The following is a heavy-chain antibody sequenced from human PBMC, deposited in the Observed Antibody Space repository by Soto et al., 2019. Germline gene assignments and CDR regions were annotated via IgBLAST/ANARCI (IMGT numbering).Heavy chain of an antibody. V-gene: IGHV4-34*01. CDR1: GGSFSGYY. CDR2: INHSGST. J-gene: IGHJ4*02. D-gene: IGHD3-22*01. CDR3: VRDARWYYDSSCYYIDY. Sequence: SETLSLTCAVYGGSFSGYYWSWIRQPPGKGLEWIGEINHSGSTNYNPSLKSRVAISVDTSKNQFSLKLSSVTAADTAVYYCVRDARWYYDSSCYYIDYWGEGHLVTGS.